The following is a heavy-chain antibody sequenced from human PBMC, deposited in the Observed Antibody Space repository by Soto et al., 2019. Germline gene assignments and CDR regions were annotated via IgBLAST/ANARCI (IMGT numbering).Heavy chain of an antibody. CDR3: ASVVLGGYRLDS. CDR1: GYTFTHYY. Sequence: SVKVSCKASGYTFTHYYIHWVRLAPGQGLEWMGGFNPFITTATYAQKFQGRVTITADKSTSTAYMEMNSLRSEDTAVYYCASVVLGGYRLDSWGRGTLVTVSS. CDR2: FNPFITTA. D-gene: IGHD3-10*01. V-gene: IGHV1-69*06. J-gene: IGHJ4*02.